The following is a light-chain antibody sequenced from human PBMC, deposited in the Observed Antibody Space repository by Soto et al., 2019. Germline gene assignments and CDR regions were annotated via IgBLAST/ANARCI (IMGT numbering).Light chain of an antibody. CDR3: QQRSNWPPLT. J-gene: IGKJ4*01. Sequence: EIVLTQSPATLSLSPGERATLSCRASQSVSSYLAWYQQKPGQAPRLLIYDASTRATGIPARFSGSGSGTDFTLTIRSLEPVDLAVYYCQQRSNWPPLTVGGGPKVELK. CDR1: QSVSSY. CDR2: DAS. V-gene: IGKV3-11*01.